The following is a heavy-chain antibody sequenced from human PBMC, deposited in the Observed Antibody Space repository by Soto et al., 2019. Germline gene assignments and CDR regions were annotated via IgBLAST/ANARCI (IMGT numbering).Heavy chain of an antibody. CDR2: IYPGDSDT. CDR3: ARRGSSNLYYYYYMDV. Sequence: GESLKISCKGSGYSFTSYWIGWVRQMPGKGLEWMGIIYPGDSDTRYSPSFQGQVTISADKSISTAYLQWSSLKASDTAMYYCARRGSSNLYYYYYMDVWGKGTTVTVSS. D-gene: IGHD6-6*01. J-gene: IGHJ6*03. V-gene: IGHV5-51*01. CDR1: GYSFTSYW.